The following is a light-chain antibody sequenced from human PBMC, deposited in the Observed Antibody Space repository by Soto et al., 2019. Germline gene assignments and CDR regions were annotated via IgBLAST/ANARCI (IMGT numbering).Light chain of an antibody. J-gene: IGKJ4*01. Sequence: EIVLTQSPGTLSLSPGERATLSCRASQSVSSSYLAWYQQKPGQAPRLLIYGAASRATGIPDRFSGSGSGTDFTLTISRLVSEDFAVYYWQQYGSSPRLTFGGGTKVEIK. V-gene: IGKV3-20*01. CDR2: GAA. CDR3: QQYGSSPRLT. CDR1: QSVSSSY.